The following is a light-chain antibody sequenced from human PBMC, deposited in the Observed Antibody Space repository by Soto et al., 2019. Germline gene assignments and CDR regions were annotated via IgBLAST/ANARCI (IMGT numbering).Light chain of an antibody. CDR2: EGR. Sequence: QSALTQPASVSGSPGQSITISCTGTSSDVGSDNLVSWYQQYPGKAPKLMIYEGRKRPSGVSNRFSGSKSGNTASLTISGLQAEDEADYYCCSYAGRSTYYVFGTGTKLTVL. CDR1: SSDVGSDNL. J-gene: IGLJ1*01. V-gene: IGLV2-23*01. CDR3: CSYAGRSTYYV.